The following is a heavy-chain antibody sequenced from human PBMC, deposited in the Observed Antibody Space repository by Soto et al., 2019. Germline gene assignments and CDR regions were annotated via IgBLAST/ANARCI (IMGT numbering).Heavy chain of an antibody. CDR2: IYYSGST. D-gene: IGHD3-10*01. CDR3: ASDVLLWLGALEFDP. V-gene: IGHV4-39*01. J-gene: IGHJ5*02. CDR1: GGSISSSSYY. Sequence: SETLSLTCTVSGGSISSSSYYWGWIRQPPGKGLEWIGSIYYSGSTYYNPSLKSRVTISVDTSKNQFSVKLSSVTAADTAVYYCASDVLLWLGALEFDPWGQGTLVTVS.